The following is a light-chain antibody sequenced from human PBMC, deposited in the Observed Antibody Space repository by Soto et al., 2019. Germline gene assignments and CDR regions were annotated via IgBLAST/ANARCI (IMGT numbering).Light chain of an antibody. J-gene: IGKJ4*01. V-gene: IGKV3-15*01. Sequence: DIVMTQSPATLSVSPGERATLSCRASQSVASNLAWYQQRPGQAPRLLIYSASTRATGVPARFSGSGSGTEFTLTISSLQSEDFAVYYCHHYNNWPHTFGGGTKVEIK. CDR3: HHYNNWPHT. CDR2: SAS. CDR1: QSVASN.